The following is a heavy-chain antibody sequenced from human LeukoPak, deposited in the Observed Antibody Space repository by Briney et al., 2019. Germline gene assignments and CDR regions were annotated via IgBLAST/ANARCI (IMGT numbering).Heavy chain of an antibody. CDR3: ARLYGGKYYTAFDV. D-gene: IGHD2-15*01. Sequence: SETLSLTCTVSGASISSYFWRWVRQPPGKGLEWLGYIYHNGGPYYNPSLKSRLSISLDTSKNGYSLNLTSVTAGDTAIYYCARLYGGKYYTAFDVWGQGTMATVSS. J-gene: IGHJ3*01. CDR1: GASISSYF. CDR2: IYHNGGP. V-gene: IGHV4-59*08.